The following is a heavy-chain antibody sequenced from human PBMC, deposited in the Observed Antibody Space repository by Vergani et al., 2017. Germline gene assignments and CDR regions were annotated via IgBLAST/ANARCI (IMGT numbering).Heavy chain of an antibody. Sequence: QVQLQESGPGLVKPSQTLSLTCTVSGGSISSGSYYWSWIRQPAGKGLEWIGRIYTSGSTNYTPSLKSRVTISVDTSKNQFSLKLSSVTAADTAVYYCARETGYSSAGRFDPWGQGTLVTVSS. D-gene: IGHD6-19*01. CDR2: IYTSGST. CDR1: GGSISSGSYY. J-gene: IGHJ5*02. CDR3: ARETGYSSAGRFDP. V-gene: IGHV4-61*02.